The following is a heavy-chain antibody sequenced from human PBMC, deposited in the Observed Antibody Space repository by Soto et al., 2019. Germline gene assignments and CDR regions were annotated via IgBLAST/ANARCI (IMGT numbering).Heavy chain of an antibody. D-gene: IGHD3-3*01. V-gene: IGHV5-51*06. Sequence: EVQLVQSGAEVKKPGESLKISCKGSGYSFTSYWIGWVRQMPGKGLEWMGIIYPGDSDTRYSPSFQGQVTISADKSISTAYRQWSSLKASDTAMYYCARPAPEYYDFWSGYYNSGLGAFDIRGQGTMVTVSS. CDR2: IYPGDSDT. CDR3: ARPAPEYYDFWSGYYNSGLGAFDI. J-gene: IGHJ3*02. CDR1: GYSFTSYW.